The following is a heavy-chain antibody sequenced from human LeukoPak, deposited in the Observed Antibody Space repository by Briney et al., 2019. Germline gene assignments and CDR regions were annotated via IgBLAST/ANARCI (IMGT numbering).Heavy chain of an antibody. Sequence: SETLSLTCAVYGGSFSGYYWSWIRQPPGKGLEWIGEINHSGSTNYNPTLKSRVTISIDTSKNQFSLKVSSVTAADTAVYYCARAHSSGWPHMFDPWGQGTLVTVPS. V-gene: IGHV4-34*01. CDR2: INHSGST. D-gene: IGHD6-19*01. CDR3: ARAHSSGWPHMFDP. J-gene: IGHJ5*02. CDR1: GGSFSGYY.